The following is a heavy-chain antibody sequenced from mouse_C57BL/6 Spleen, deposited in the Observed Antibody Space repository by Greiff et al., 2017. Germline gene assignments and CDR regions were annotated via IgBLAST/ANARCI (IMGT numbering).Heavy chain of an antibody. J-gene: IGHJ2*01. CDR3: AREGYLYYFDY. CDR1: GYAFSSSW. V-gene: IGHV1-82*01. CDR2: IYPGDGDT. D-gene: IGHD2-2*01. Sequence: QVQLQQSGPELVKPGASVKISCKASGYAFSSSWMNWVKQRPGKGLEWIGRIYPGDGDTNYNGKFKGKATLTEDKASSTAYMQLSSLTSEDSAVYFCAREGYLYYFDYWGQGTTLTVSS.